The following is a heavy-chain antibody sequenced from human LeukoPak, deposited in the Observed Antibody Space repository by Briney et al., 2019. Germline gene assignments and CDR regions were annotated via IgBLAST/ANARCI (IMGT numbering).Heavy chain of an antibody. Sequence: GGSLRLSCAASGFTFTNFAMHWVRQAPGKGLEWVTVMSDDGNNKYFADSVKGRFTISRDNSKNTLYLQMNSLRAEDTAVYYCAMGGPHYGSGSYYAFDYWGQGTLVTVSS. CDR1: GFTFTNFA. CDR2: MSDDGNNK. D-gene: IGHD3-10*01. J-gene: IGHJ4*02. V-gene: IGHV3-30*03. CDR3: AMGGPHYGSGSYYAFDY.